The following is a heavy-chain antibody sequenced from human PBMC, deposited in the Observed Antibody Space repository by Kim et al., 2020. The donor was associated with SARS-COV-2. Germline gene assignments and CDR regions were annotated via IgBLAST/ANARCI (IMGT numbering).Heavy chain of an antibody. CDR2: INTNTGNP. Sequence: ASVKVSCKASGYTFTSYAMIWVRQAPGQGLEWMGWINTNTGNPTYAQGFTGRFVFSLDTSVSTAYLQISSLKAEDTAVYYCARDPGSATIFGVVIISQTRDGMDVWGQGTTVTVSS. CDR1: GYTFTSYA. J-gene: IGHJ6*02. D-gene: IGHD3-3*01. V-gene: IGHV7-4-1*02. CDR3: ARDPGSATIFGVVIISQTRDGMDV.